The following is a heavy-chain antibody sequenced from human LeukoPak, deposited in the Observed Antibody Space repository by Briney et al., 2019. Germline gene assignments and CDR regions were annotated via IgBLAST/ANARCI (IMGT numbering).Heavy chain of an antibody. J-gene: IGHJ4*02. V-gene: IGHV3-21*01. CDR1: GFTFSNAW. D-gene: IGHD3-22*01. CDR2: ISSSSSYI. Sequence: GGSLRLSCAASGFTFSNAWMSWVRQAQGKGLEWVSSISSSSSYIHYTDSVKGRFTISRDNTKKSLYLQMNSLRAEDTAVYYCARDRYDRSGYYDYWGQGTLVTVSS. CDR3: ARDRYDRSGYYDY.